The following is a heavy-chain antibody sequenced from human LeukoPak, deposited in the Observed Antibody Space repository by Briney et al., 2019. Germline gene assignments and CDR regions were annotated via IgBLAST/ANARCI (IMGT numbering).Heavy chain of an antibody. J-gene: IGHJ2*01. V-gene: IGHV3-30-3*01. Sequence: GGSLRLSCAASGFTFSSYAMHWVRQAPGKGLEWVAVISYDGSNKYYADSVKGRFTISRDNSKNTLYLQMNSLRAEDTAVYYCASRHYGDYESWYFDLWGRGTLVTVSS. CDR2: ISYDGSNK. D-gene: IGHD4-17*01. CDR1: GFTFSSYA. CDR3: ASRHYGDYESWYFDL.